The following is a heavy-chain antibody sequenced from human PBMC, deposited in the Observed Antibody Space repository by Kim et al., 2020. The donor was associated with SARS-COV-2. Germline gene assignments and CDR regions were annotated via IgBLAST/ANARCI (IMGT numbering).Heavy chain of an antibody. CDR3: ARFHSSSWYGVAMDV. V-gene: IGHV4-59*01. CDR2: IYYSGST. J-gene: IGHJ6*02. D-gene: IGHD6-13*01. Sequence: SETLSLTCTVSGGSISSYYWSWIRQPPGKGLEWIGYIYYSGSTNYNPSLKSRVTISVDTSKNQFSLKLSSVTAADTAVYYCARFHSSSWYGVAMDVWGQGTTVTVSS. CDR1: GGSISSYY.